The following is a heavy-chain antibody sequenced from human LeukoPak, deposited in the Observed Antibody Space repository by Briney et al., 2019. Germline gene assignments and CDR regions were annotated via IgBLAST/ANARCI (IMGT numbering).Heavy chain of an antibody. CDR3: ARIQLFHGDFDY. J-gene: IGHJ4*02. D-gene: IGHD3-10*02. V-gene: IGHV3-7*03. CDR1: GFTFTSYG. Sequence: PGGSLRLSCAASGFTFTSYGMSWVRQAPGQGLEWVASIKDGGSVKYYVDSVKGRFTISRDNAKNSLHLQMDSLRAEDTAVYYCARIQLFHGDFDYWGQGTPVTVSS. CDR2: IKDGGSVK.